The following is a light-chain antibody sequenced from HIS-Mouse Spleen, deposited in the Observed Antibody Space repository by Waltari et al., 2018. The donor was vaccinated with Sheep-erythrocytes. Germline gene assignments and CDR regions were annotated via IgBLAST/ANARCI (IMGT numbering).Light chain of an antibody. CDR2: EDT. V-gene: IGLV6-57*04. Sequence: NFMLTQPHSVSESPGKTVTISCTRSSGSIASTDVPWYQQRPGSAPTTVIYEDTQRPSGVPDRFSGSIDSSSNSASLTISGLKTEDEADYYCQSYDSSNQVFGGGTKLTVL. CDR3: QSYDSSNQV. J-gene: IGLJ3*02. CDR1: SGSIASTD.